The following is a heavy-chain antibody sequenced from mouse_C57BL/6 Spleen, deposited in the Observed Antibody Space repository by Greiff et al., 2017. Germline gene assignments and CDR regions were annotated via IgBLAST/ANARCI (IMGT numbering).Heavy chain of an antibody. CDR2: LSDGGSYT. D-gene: IGHD2-4*01. J-gene: IGHJ1*03. Sequence: EVMLVESGGGLVKPGGSLKLSCAASGFTFSSYAMSWVRQTPEKRLEWVATLSDGGSYTYYPDNVKGRFTISRDYAKNNLYLQMSHLKSEDTALYYCARDVGHYDYGLYWYFDVWGTGTTVTVSS. V-gene: IGHV5-4*01. CDR3: ARDVGHYDYGLYWYFDV. CDR1: GFTFSSYA.